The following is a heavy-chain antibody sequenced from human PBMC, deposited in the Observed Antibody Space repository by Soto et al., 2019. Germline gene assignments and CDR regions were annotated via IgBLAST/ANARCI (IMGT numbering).Heavy chain of an antibody. Sequence: GGTLRLSCAASGFTFSSYWMSWVRQAPGKGLEWVANIKQDGSEKYYVDSVKGRFTISRDNAKNSLYLQMNSLRAEDTAVYYCARGGYYDFWSGYYTYYYYGMDVWGQGTMVPVS. CDR1: GFTFSSYW. V-gene: IGHV3-7*01. CDR3: ARGGYYDFWSGYYTYYYYGMDV. CDR2: IKQDGSEK. D-gene: IGHD3-3*01. J-gene: IGHJ6*02.